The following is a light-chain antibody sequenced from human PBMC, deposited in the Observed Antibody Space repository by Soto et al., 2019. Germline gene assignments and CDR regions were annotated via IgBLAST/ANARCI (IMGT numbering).Light chain of an antibody. CDR2: GAS. CDR1: QSVSSSY. CDR3: QQYGSSPYT. J-gene: IGKJ2*01. Sequence: EIVLTKSPGTLSLSPGERATLSCRASQSVSSSYLAWYQQKPGQAPRLLIYGASSRATGIPDRFSGSGSVTDFTLTISRLEPEDFAVYYCQQYGSSPYTVGQGTKLEIK. V-gene: IGKV3-20*01.